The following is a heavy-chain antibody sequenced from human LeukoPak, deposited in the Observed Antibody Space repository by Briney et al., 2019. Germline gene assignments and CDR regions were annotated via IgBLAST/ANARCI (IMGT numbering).Heavy chain of an antibody. V-gene: IGHV3-53*01. CDR1: GFTVSTSY. J-gene: IGHJ4*02. Sequence: GGSLRLSCTASGFTVSTSYLTWVRQAQGTGLEWVSGIYSGGTTYYADSVKGRFTISRDNSKNTVHLQMNSLRAEDTAVYYCVRGFTGSYDYWGQGTLVTVSS. CDR3: VRGFTGSYDY. D-gene: IGHD1-26*01. CDR2: IYSGGTT.